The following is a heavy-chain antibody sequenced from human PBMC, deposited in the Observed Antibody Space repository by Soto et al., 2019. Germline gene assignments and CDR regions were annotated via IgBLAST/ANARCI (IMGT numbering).Heavy chain of an antibody. V-gene: IGHV1-8*01. Sequence: ASVKVSCKASGYTFTSYDINWVRQATGQGLEWMGWMNPNSGNTGYAQKFQGRVTMTRNTSISTAYMELSSLRSEDTAVYYCARGPPLVDGSSGYYPLGYWGQGTLVTVSS. CDR2: MNPNSGNT. CDR1: GYTFTSYD. D-gene: IGHD3-22*01. CDR3: ARGPPLVDGSSGYYPLGY. J-gene: IGHJ4*02.